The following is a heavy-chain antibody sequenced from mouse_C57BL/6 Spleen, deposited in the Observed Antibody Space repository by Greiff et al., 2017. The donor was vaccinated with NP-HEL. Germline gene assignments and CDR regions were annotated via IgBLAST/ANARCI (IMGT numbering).Heavy chain of an antibody. Sequence: QVQLQQPGAELVKPGASVKLSCKASGYTFTSYWMQWVKQRPGPGLEWIGEIDPSASYTNYNQKFKGKATLTVDTSSSTAYMQLSSLTSEDSAVYYCARSVFITTVAMDYWGQGTSVTVSS. CDR2: IDPSASYT. J-gene: IGHJ4*01. V-gene: IGHV1-50*01. CDR1: GYTFTSYW. CDR3: ARSVFITTVAMDY. D-gene: IGHD1-1*01.